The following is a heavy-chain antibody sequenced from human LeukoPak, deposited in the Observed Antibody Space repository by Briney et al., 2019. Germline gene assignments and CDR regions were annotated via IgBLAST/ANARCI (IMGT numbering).Heavy chain of an antibody. V-gene: IGHV5-51*01. CDR3: AVGLGWYSPPQYFDY. J-gene: IGHJ4*02. Sequence: GESLKISCKGSGYGFFGYWIGWVRQMPGKGLEWMGIIYPDDSKTRYSPSFQGQVTISADKSISTAYLQWSSLKASDTAMYYCAVGLGWYSPPQYFDYWGQGTLVTVSS. CDR2: IYPDDSKT. CDR1: GYGFFGYW. D-gene: IGHD6-19*01.